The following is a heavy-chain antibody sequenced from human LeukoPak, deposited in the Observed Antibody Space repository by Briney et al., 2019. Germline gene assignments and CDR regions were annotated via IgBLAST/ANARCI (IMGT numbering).Heavy chain of an antibody. CDR1: GFTFSNSW. J-gene: IGHJ4*02. V-gene: IGHV3-7*01. CDR2: INQHGSQI. D-gene: IGHD3-10*01. CDR3: ARLFGEVTIYDY. Sequence: PGGSLRLSCAASGFTFSNSWMSWVRQAPGRGLEWVASINQHGSQIHYVDPVKGRFTISRDNAKNSLYLEMSSLRAEDTAEYYCARLFGEVTIYDYWGQGTLVTVSS.